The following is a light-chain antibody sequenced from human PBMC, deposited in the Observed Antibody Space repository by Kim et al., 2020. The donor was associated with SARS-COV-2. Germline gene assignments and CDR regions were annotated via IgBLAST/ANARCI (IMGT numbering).Light chain of an antibody. Sequence: QSVTISCTGTSSDIGGYNYVSWYQQQPGKVPKLMIYEVSKRPSGVPDRFSGSKSDNTASLTVSGLQAEDEADYYCSSYAGSNNFVVFGGGTQLTVL. CDR1: SSDIGGYNY. CDR3: SSYAGSNNFVV. J-gene: IGLJ2*01. CDR2: EVS. V-gene: IGLV2-8*01.